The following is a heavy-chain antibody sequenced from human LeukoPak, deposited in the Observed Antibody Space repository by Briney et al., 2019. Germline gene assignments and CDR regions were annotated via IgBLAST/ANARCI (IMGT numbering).Heavy chain of an antibody. Sequence: KPSETLSLTCTVSGGSISSYYWGWIRQPPGKGLEWIGSTYYSGSTYYNPSLKSRVTISVDTSKNQFSLKLSSVTAADTAVYYCARLRFLEWLLSDWGQGTLVTVSS. CDR1: GGSISSYY. V-gene: IGHV4-39*01. CDR3: ARLRFLEWLLSD. CDR2: TYYSGST. D-gene: IGHD3-3*01. J-gene: IGHJ4*02.